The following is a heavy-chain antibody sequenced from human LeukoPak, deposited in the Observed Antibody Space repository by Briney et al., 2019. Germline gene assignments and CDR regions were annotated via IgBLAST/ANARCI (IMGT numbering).Heavy chain of an antibody. CDR1: GFIFDDYG. V-gene: IGHV3-20*01. CDR3: ARDRSPAGHYDSSGHDY. J-gene: IGHJ4*02. CDR2: INWNGGST. D-gene: IGHD3-22*01. Sequence: GGSLRLSCAASGFIFDDYGMNWVRQAPGKGLEWVSGINWNGGSTGCADSVKGRFTISRDNAKNSLYLQMNSLRAEGTALYHCARDRSPAGHYDSSGHDYWGQGTLVTVSS.